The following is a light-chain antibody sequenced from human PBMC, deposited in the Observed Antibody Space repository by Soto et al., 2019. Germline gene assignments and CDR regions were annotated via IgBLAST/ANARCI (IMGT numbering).Light chain of an antibody. J-gene: IGKJ1*01. CDR3: QQYNNWPPRT. Sequence: EILLTQSPATLAVSPGEGATLSCRASQSVRDNLAWYQQKPGQAPRLLIYRASTRATGVPARFSGSGSGTEFTLTISSLQSEDVSVYFCQQYNNWPPRTFGQGTKVEIK. V-gene: IGKV3-15*01. CDR1: QSVRDN. CDR2: RAS.